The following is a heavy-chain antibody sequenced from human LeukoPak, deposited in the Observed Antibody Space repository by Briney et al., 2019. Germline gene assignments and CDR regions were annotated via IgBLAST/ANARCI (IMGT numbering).Heavy chain of an antibody. CDR2: TNPSGGST. J-gene: IGHJ4*02. CDR3: AGDQSLARMYYYDSSGYYYVY. CDR1: GYTFTSYY. Sequence: GASVKVSCKASGYTFTSYYMHWVRQAPGQGLEWMGITNPSGGSTSYAQKFQGRVTMTRDTSTSTVYMELSSLRSEDTAVYYCAGDQSLARMYYYDSSGYYYVYWGQGTLVTVSS. D-gene: IGHD3-22*01. V-gene: IGHV1-46*03.